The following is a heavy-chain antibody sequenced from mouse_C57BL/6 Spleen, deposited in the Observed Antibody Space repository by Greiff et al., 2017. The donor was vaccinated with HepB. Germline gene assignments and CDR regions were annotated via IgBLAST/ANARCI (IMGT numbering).Heavy chain of an antibody. CDR3: ARGADSNYEYYAMDY. J-gene: IGHJ4*01. Sequence: QVQLKQSGAELARPGASVKLSCKASGYTFTSYGISWVKQRTGQGLEWIGEIYPRSGNTYYNEKFKGKATLTADKSSSTAYMELRSLTSEDSAVYFCARGADSNYEYYAMDYWGQGTSVTVSS. CDR1: GYTFTSYG. CDR2: IYPRSGNT. V-gene: IGHV1-81*01. D-gene: IGHD2-5*01.